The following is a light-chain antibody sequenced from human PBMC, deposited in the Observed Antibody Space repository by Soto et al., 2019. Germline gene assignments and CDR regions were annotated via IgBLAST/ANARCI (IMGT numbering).Light chain of an antibody. CDR1: QSVSSN. V-gene: IGKV3-15*01. CDR2: GAS. CDR3: QQYHCWPPT. Sequence: IVLTPSPTTLSLSPGAKTTLSRRASQSVSSNLAWYQQKPGQAPRLLIYGASTRATVIPAGFSGSGSGTEFTLTISSLQSEDFAVYYCQQYHCWPPTFGQGTKVDIK. J-gene: IGKJ1*01.